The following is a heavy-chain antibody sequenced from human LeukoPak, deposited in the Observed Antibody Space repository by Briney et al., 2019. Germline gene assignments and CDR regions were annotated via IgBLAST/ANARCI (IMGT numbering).Heavy chain of an antibody. D-gene: IGHD6-19*01. V-gene: IGHV3-7*01. Sequence: PGGSLRLSCEASGLTFNEYWMTWVRQAPGKGLEWVANIKQDGSEKNYVDSVKGRFTISRDNAKNSLSLRMNSLSAEDTAVYYCATGYSSGWYFYFQHWGQGSLVSVSS. CDR2: IKQDGSEK. CDR1: GLTFNEYW. J-gene: IGHJ1*01. CDR3: ATGYSSGWYFYFQH.